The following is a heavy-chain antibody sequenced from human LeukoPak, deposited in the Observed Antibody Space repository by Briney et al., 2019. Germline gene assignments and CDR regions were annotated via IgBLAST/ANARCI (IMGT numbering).Heavy chain of an antibody. CDR1: GFTFSSYG. D-gene: IGHD4-17*01. CDR3: AKAWRAYGDYHTFDI. CDR2: ILYDGGNK. J-gene: IGHJ3*02. V-gene: IGHV3-30*18. Sequence: PGRSLRLSCVASGFTFSSYGMHWVRQAPGKGLEWVTVILYDGGNKYNADSVKGRFTISRDTSKNTLYLQMSSLRAEDTAVYYCAKAWRAYGDYHTFDIWGLGTMVTVSS.